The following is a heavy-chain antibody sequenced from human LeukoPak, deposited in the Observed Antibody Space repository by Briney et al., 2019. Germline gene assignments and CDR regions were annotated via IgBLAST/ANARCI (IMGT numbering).Heavy chain of an antibody. Sequence: SQTLSLTCAISGDSFSRNWIRQSPSRGLEWLGRTYYRSKWYNDYAVSVKSRITINPDTSKNQFSLQLNSVTPEDTAVYYCARAGSSSWSNWFDPWGQGTLVTVSS. CDR2: TYYRSKWYN. D-gene: IGHD6-13*01. CDR1: GDSFS. V-gene: IGHV6-1*01. CDR3: ARAGSSSWSNWFDP. J-gene: IGHJ5*02.